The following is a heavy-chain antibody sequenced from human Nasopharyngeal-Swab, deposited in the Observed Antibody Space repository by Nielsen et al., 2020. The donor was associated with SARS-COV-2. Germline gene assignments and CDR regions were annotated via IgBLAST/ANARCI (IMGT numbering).Heavy chain of an antibody. CDR1: GFTVSVNY. D-gene: IGHD3-16*01. V-gene: IGHV3-53*01. Sequence: PGGSLRLSCAASGFTVSVNYMNWVRQAPGKGLEWVSVIYSGGSTFYADSVKGRFTISRDNSKNTLYLQMNTLRAEDTAVYYCARDGVIYGVDVWGQGTTVTVSS. J-gene: IGHJ6*02. CDR3: ARDGVIYGVDV. CDR2: IYSGGST.